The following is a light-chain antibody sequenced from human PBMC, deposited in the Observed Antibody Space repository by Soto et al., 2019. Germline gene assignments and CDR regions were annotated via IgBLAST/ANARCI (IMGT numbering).Light chain of an antibody. CDR1: QSISTW. CDR2: TAS. J-gene: IGKJ1*01. CDR3: QQHNSYPRT. Sequence: EIQMTQSPSTLSASVGDRVTITCRASQSISTWLAWYQQKPGKAPKLLIYTASNLERGVPSRFSGSGSGTEFTLTISSLQPDDFATYYCQQHNSYPRTFGQGTKVEMK. V-gene: IGKV1-5*03.